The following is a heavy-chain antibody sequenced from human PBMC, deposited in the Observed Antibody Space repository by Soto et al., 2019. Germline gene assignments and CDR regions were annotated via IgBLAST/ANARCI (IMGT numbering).Heavy chain of an antibody. J-gene: IGHJ5*01. CDR2: ISSSTSYV. CDR1: GFTFSRYG. D-gene: IGHD2-2*01. CDR3: ARDPSEGRVGNWFES. V-gene: IGHV3-21*06. Sequence: GSLRLSCAASGFTFSRYGMNWLRQAPGKGLEWVASISSSTSYVYYADSVKGRFSTSRDNAKNILYLEMYALRTEDTAVYYCARDPSEGRVGNWFESWGQGTLVTVS.